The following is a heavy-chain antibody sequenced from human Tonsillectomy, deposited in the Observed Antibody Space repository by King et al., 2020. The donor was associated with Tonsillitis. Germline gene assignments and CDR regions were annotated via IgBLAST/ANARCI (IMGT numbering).Heavy chain of an antibody. J-gene: IGHJ4*02. CDR1: GGSSSSSTYY. CDR2: IYYSGTT. V-gene: IGHV4-39*07. D-gene: IGHD2/OR15-2a*01. Sequence: LQLQESGPRLVKPSETLSLTCTVSGGSSSSSTYYWGWIRQPPGKGLEWIGSIYYSGTTHYIPSLKSRVTISVDTSKNQFSLKLRSVTAADTAVYYCVRPHCRRAYCFHFDSWGQGTPVTVSS. CDR3: VRPHCRRAYCFHFDS.